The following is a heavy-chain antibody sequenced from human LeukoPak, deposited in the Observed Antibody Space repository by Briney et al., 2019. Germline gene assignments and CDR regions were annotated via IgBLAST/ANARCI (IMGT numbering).Heavy chain of an antibody. CDR1: GYTFTSYD. CDR2: MNPNSGNT. D-gene: IGHD3-10*01. CDR3: ARVGHYYGSGSSYTYYYHYMDV. V-gene: IGHV1-8*01. Sequence: ASVKVSCKASGYTFTSYDINWVRQATGQGLEWMGWMNPNSGNTGYAQKFQGRVTITRNTSISTAYMELSSLRSEDTALYYCARVGHYYGSGSSYTYYYHYMDVWGKGTAVTVSS. J-gene: IGHJ6*03.